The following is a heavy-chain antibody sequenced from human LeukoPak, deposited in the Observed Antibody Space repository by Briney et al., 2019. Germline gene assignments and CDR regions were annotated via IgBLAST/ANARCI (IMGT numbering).Heavy chain of an antibody. Sequence: GGSLRLSCAAYGFTFSTSAMSWVRQAPGKGLEWVSTINPSGANTYYADSVKGRFTISRDNSKNTLYLQMSSLRAEDTALYYCANHIGGWFDPWGQGALVTVSS. CDR2: INPSGANT. CDR3: ANHIGGWFDP. CDR1: GFTFSTSA. J-gene: IGHJ5*02. D-gene: IGHD2-21*01. V-gene: IGHV3-23*01.